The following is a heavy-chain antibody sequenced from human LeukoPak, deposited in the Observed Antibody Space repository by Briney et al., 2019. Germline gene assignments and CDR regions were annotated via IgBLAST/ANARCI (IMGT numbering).Heavy chain of an antibody. CDR3: ASGSSGSSSWSMDY. D-gene: IGHD6-6*01. V-gene: IGHV3-33*01. CDR2: IWYDGSNK. J-gene: IGHJ4*02. CDR1: GFTFSSYG. Sequence: GRSLRLSCAASGFTFSSYGMHWVRRTPGKGLEWVAVIWYDGSNKYYADSVKGRFTISRDNSRNTLYLQMNSLRAEDTAVYYCASGSSGSSSWSMDYWGQGTLVTVSS.